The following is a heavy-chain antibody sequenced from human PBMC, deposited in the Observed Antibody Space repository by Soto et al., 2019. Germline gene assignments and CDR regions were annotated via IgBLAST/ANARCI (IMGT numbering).Heavy chain of an antibody. J-gene: IGHJ4*02. CDR2: IYYSGST. CDR1: GGSISSYY. Sequence: PSETLSLTCTVSGGSISSYYWSWIRQPPGKGLEWIGYIYYSGSTNYNPSLKSRVTISVDTSKNQFSLKLSSVTAADTAVYYCAFQVGGWAPCYYYYWGQGTLVTVSA. V-gene: IGHV4-59*08. D-gene: IGHD6-19*01. CDR3: AFQVGGWAPCYYYY.